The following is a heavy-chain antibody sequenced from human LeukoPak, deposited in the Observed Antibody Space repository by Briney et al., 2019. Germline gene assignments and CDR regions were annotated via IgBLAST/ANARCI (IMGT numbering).Heavy chain of an antibody. J-gene: IGHJ4*02. V-gene: IGHV3-30-3*01. Sequence: PGRSLRLSCAASGFTFSSYAMHWVRQAPGKGLEWVAVISYDGSNKYYADSVKGRFTISRDNSKNTLYLQMNSLRAEDTAVYYCARDMYYYDSSAANYWGQGTLVTVSS. D-gene: IGHD3-22*01. CDR3: ARDMYYYDSSAANY. CDR1: GFTFSSYA. CDR2: ISYDGSNK.